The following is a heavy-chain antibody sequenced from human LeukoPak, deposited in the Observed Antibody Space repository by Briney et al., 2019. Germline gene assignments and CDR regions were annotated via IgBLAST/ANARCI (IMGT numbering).Heavy chain of an antibody. CDR3: AREGYYYGSGSYYNDYYYGMDV. V-gene: IGHV3-21*01. CDR2: ISSSSSYI. D-gene: IGHD3-10*01. J-gene: IGHJ6*02. Sequence: GGSLRLSCAASGFTFSSYSMNWVRQAPGKGLEWVSSISSSSSYIYYADSVKGRFTISRDNAKNSLYLQMNSLRAEDTAVYYCAREGYYYGSGSYYNDYYYGMDVWGQGTTVTVSS. CDR1: GFTFSSYS.